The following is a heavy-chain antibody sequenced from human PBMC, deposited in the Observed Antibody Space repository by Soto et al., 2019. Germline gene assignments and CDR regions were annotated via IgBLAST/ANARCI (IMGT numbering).Heavy chain of an antibody. CDR3: ARDMQNGDYGGEYFDY. Sequence: QVQLQESGPGLVKPSQTLSLTCTVSGGSISSGGYYWSWIRQHPGKCLEWIGYIYYSGSTYYNPSLKSRATISVDTSENQFSLKLSSETAADTALYYCARDMQNGDYGGEYFDYWGQGTLVTVST. CDR2: IYYSGST. D-gene: IGHD4-17*01. J-gene: IGHJ4*02. CDR1: GGSISSGGYY. V-gene: IGHV4-31*03.